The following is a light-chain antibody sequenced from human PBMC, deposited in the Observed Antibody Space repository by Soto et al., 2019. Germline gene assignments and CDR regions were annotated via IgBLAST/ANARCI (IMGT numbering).Light chain of an antibody. CDR2: DAS. V-gene: IGKV1-39*01. CDR3: QQSDRTPYT. Sequence: DIQMTQSPSSLSASVGDRVTITCRASQSISNYLNXYQQKPGKAPNLLIYDASSLLSGVPSRLIGSGPGTDFTLTISSLQPEDFSIYYCQQSDRTPYTFGQGTKVDIK. CDR1: QSISNY. J-gene: IGKJ2*01.